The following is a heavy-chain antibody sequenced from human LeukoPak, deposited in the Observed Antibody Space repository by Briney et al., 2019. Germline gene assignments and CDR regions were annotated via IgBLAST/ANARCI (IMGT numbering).Heavy chain of an antibody. CDR3: AKDKELGPEYFQE. J-gene: IGHJ1*01. CDR1: GFTFSDHY. D-gene: IGHD1-7*01. CDR2: IRHKADGYTT. V-gene: IGHV3-72*01. Sequence: GGSLRLSCAASGFTFSDHYMDWVRQAPGKGLEWVGRIRHKADGYTTEYAASVKGRFTISRDDSKNTAYLQMSSLRAEDTAVYYCAKDKELGPEYFQEWGQGTLVSVSS.